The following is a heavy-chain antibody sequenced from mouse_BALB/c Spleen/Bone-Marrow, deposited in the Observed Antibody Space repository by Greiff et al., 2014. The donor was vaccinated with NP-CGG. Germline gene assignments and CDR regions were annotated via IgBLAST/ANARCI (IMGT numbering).Heavy chain of an antibody. V-gene: IGHV7-3*02. Sequence: EVKLVESGGGLVQPGGSLRLSCTTSGFTFTDYYMSWVRQPPGKALEWLAFIRNKAYGYTTEYSASVRGRFTISRDNSQSILYLQMNTLRAEDSATYYRARFPMDYWGQGTSVTVSS. CDR1: GFTFTDYY. CDR3: ARFPMDY. CDR2: IRNKAYGYTT. J-gene: IGHJ4*01.